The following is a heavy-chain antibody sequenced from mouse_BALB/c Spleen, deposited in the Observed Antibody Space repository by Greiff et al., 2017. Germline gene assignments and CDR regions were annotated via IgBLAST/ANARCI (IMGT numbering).Heavy chain of an antibody. V-gene: IGHV3-2*02. CDR1: GYSITSDYA. J-gene: IGHJ1*01. CDR3: ARRYGNYDWYFDV. D-gene: IGHD2-10*02. CDR2: ISYSGST. Sequence: EVQLQQSGPGLVKPSQSLSLTCTVTGYSITSDYAWNWIRQFPGNKLEWMGYISYSGSTSYNPSLKSRISITRDTSKNQFFLQLNSVTTEDTATYYCARRYGNYDWYFDVWGAGTTVTVSS.